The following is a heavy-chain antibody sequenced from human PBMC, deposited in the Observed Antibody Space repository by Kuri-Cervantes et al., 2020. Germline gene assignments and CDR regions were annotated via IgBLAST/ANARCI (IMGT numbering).Heavy chain of an antibody. CDR1: GFTFSSYG. J-gene: IGHJ4*02. CDR3: ARDGHSSGWYLGH. Sequence: GGSLRLSCAASGFTFSSYGMHWVRQAPGKGLKWVAVISYGGSNKYYADSVKGRFTISRDNSKNTLYLQMNSLRAEDTAVYYCARDGHSSGWYLGHWGQGTLVTVSS. D-gene: IGHD6-19*01. V-gene: IGHV3-30*03. CDR2: ISYGGSNK.